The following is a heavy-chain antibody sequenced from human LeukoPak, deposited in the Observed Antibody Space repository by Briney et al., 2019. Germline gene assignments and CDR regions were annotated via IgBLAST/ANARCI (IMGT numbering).Heavy chain of an antibody. Sequence: PSETLSLTCTVSGGSISSYYWSWIRQPPGKGLEWIGYIYYSGSTNYNPSLKSRVTISVDTSKNQFSLKLSSVTAADTAVYYCARDVPNIAAARAPGWFDPWGQGTLVTVSS. CDR2: IYYSGST. CDR3: ARDVPNIAAARAPGWFDP. D-gene: IGHD6-13*01. CDR1: GGSISSYY. J-gene: IGHJ5*02. V-gene: IGHV4-59*01.